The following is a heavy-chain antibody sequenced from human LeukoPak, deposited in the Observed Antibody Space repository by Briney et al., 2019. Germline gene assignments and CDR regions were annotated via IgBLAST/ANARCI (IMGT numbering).Heavy chain of an antibody. Sequence: SETLSLTCAVYGGSSSGYYWSWIRQPPGKGLEWIGEINHSGSTNYNPSLKSRVTISVDTSKNHFSLNLRSVTAADTAVYYCARDLSSHSSALDPWGQGTLVTVSS. V-gene: IGHV4-34*01. CDR2: INHSGST. CDR3: ARDLSSHSSALDP. D-gene: IGHD6-25*01. CDR1: GGSSSGYY. J-gene: IGHJ5*02.